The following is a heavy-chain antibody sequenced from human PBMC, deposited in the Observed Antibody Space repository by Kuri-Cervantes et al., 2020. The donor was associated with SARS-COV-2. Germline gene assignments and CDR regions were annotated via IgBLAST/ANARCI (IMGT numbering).Heavy chain of an antibody. CDR2: ILYDGSNK. CDR3: ARDSEGKYDLWSGYQYYYFYGMDV. Sequence: LSLPCAASGFTFSSYGMHWVRQAPGKGLEWVAVILYDGSNKYYADSVKGRFTISRDNSKNTLYLQMNSLRAEDTAVYYCARDSEGKYDLWSGYQYYYFYGMDVWGQGTAVTVSS. J-gene: IGHJ6*02. D-gene: IGHD3/OR15-3a*01. V-gene: IGHV3-33*08. CDR1: GFTFSSYG.